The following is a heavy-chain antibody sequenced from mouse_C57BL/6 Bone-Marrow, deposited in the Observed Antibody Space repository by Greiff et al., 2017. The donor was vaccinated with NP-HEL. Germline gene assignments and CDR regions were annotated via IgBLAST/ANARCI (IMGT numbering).Heavy chain of an antibody. Sequence: VQLQQPGAELVKPGASVKLSCKASGYTFTSYWMHWVKQRPGQGLEWIGMIHPNSGSTNYNEKFKSKATLTVDKSSSTAYMQLSSLTSEDSAVYDCARRGGPGKGLRDDWGQGTTRTVAS. D-gene: IGHD1-3*01. V-gene: IGHV1-64*01. CDR1: GYTFTSYW. J-gene: IGHJ2*01. CDR3: ARRGGPGKGLRDD. CDR2: IHPNSGST.